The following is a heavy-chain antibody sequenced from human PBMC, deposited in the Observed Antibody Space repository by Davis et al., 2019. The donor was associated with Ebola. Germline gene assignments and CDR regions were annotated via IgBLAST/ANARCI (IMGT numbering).Heavy chain of an antibody. CDR2: INPNSGGT. CDR1: GYTFTGYY. D-gene: IGHD4-17*01. Sequence: ASVKVSCKASGYTFTGYYMHWVRQAPGQGLEWMGWINPNSGGTNYAQKFQGRVTMTRDTSISTAYMELRSLRSDDTAVYYCARVFMPGDYGFNWFDPWGQGTLVTVSS. V-gene: IGHV1-2*02. CDR3: ARVFMPGDYGFNWFDP. J-gene: IGHJ5*02.